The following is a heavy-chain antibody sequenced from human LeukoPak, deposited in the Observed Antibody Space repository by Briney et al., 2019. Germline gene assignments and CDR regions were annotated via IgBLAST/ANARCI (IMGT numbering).Heavy chain of an antibody. CDR2: IYTSGST. D-gene: IGHD2-2*01. CDR1: GVSISSYY. Sequence: PSETLSLTCTVSGVSISSYYWTWIRQSAGKGLEWIGRIYTSGSTYYNPSLKSRVTMSVDTSKNQFSLKLSSVTAADTAVYYCASCSSTSCYDRTGHWYFDLWGRGTLVTVSS. J-gene: IGHJ2*01. V-gene: IGHV4-4*07. CDR3: ASCSSTSCYDRTGHWYFDL.